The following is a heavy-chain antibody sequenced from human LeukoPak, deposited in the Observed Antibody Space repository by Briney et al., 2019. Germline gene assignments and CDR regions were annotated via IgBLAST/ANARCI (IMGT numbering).Heavy chain of an antibody. CDR1: GGSVSSGIYY. Sequence: SETLSLTCTVSGGSVSSGIYYWSWIRQPPGKGLEWIGYIYYSGSTNYNPSLKSRVAISVDTSKNQFSLKLSSVTAADTAVYYCARAASQVVNFDYWGQGTLVTVSS. CDR2: IYYSGST. V-gene: IGHV4-61*01. CDR3: ARAASQVVNFDY. J-gene: IGHJ4*02.